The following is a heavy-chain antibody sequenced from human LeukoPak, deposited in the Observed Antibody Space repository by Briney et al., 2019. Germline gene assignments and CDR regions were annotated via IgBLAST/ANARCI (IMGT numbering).Heavy chain of an antibody. CDR1: GYTFTGYY. D-gene: IGHD3-9*01. J-gene: IGHJ4*02. CDR2: INPNSGGT. CDR3: ARDKYDILTGYLFFDY. Sequence: ASVKVSCKASGYTFTGYYMHWVRQAPGQGLEWMGWINPNSGGTNYAQKFQGRVTMTRDTSNSTAYMELSRLRSGDTAVYYCARDKYDILTGYLFFDYWGQGTLVTVSS. V-gene: IGHV1-2*02.